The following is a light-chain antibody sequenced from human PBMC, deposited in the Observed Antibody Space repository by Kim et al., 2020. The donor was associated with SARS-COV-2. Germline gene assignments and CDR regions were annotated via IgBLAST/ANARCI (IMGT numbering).Light chain of an antibody. CDR3: CSHARGSAYV. V-gene: IGLV2-14*03. J-gene: IGLJ1*01. Sequence: GQSITISCTGTSSDVGHYDYVSWYQQHPGKVPKLIISDVSNRPSGVSSRFSGSKSGNTAYLTISGLQDEDEADYYCCSHARGSAYVFGTGTKVTVL. CDR2: DVS. CDR1: SSDVGHYDY.